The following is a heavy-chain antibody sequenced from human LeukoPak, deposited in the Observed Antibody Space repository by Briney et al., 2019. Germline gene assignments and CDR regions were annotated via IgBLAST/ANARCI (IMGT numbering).Heavy chain of an antibody. CDR1: GGSISSSSYY. V-gene: IGHV4-39*07. J-gene: IGHJ3*02. D-gene: IGHD3-3*01. Sequence: PSETLSLTCTVSGGSISSSSYYWDWIRQPPGKGLEWIGEINHSGSTNYNPSLKSRVTISVDTPKNQFSLKLSSVTAADTAVYYCARGITIFGRIDAFDIWGQGTMVTVSS. CDR2: INHSGST. CDR3: ARGITIFGRIDAFDI.